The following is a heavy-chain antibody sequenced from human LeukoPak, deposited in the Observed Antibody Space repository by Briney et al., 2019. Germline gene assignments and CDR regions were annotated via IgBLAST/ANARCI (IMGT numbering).Heavy chain of an antibody. CDR3: ARGHYGGNRYFDI. CDR2: IHPNSGKT. J-gene: IGHJ4*02. V-gene: IGHV1-8*01. CDR1: GYTLRSYE. Sequence: ASVKVSCKASGYTLRSYEINWVRQAPGQGLEWVGWIHPNSGKTGYAQNFQGRVTMTRDTSTETAFMELSSLKFDDTAIFYCARGHYGGNRYFDIWGQGTLVTVSS. D-gene: IGHD4-23*01.